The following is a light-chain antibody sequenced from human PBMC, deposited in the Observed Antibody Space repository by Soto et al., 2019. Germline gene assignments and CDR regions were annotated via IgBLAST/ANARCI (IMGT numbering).Light chain of an antibody. CDR1: SSNIGSNT. CDR3: QSYDSSLSAYV. J-gene: IGLJ1*01. CDR2: GNS. V-gene: IGLV1-40*01. Sequence: QAVVTQPPSASGTPGQRVTISCSGSSSNIGSNTVNWYQQLPGTAPKLLIYGNSNRPSGVPDRFSGSKSGTSASLAITGLQAGDEADYYCQSYDSSLSAYVFGTGTKLTVL.